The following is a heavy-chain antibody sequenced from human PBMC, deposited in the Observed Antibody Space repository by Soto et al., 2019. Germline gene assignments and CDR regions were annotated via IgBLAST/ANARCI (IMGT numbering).Heavy chain of an antibody. D-gene: IGHD1-26*01. Sequence: PSETLSLTCTVSGGSIRSYYWSWIRQPAGKALEWVGRIYTSGTTNYNPSLKSRVTILLDTSKSQFSLKPSSVTAADTAVYYCAREGASGFGMDVWGQGTTVTVSS. J-gene: IGHJ6*02. CDR2: IYTSGTT. V-gene: IGHV4-4*07. CDR1: GGSIRSYY. CDR3: AREGASGFGMDV.